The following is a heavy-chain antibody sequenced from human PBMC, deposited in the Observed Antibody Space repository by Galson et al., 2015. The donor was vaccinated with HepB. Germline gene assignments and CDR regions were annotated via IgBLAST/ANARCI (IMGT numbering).Heavy chain of an antibody. J-gene: IGHJ4*02. CDR1: GFTFSSYS. CDR2: ISGSSSYI. Sequence: SLRLSCAASGFTFSSYSMNWVRQAPGKGLEWVSSISGSSSYIYYADSLKGRFTISRDNAKNSLYLQMISLRVEDTAVYYCARTGGGGSTDYWGQGTLVTVSS. CDR3: ARTGGGGSTDY. D-gene: IGHD1-26*01. V-gene: IGHV3-21*01.